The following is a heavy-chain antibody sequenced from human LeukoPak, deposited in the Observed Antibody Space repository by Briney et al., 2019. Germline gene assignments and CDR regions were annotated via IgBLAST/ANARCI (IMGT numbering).Heavy chain of an antibody. Sequence: GGSLRLSCAASGFTFSSYAMSWVRQAPGEGLEWVSAICGSGGSPYYADSAKGRFTISRDNSKSTLYLQMNSLRAEDTPAYYCAKDIKGGYYDSSGHYFDYWGQGTLVTVSS. J-gene: IGHJ4*02. CDR1: GFTFSSYA. CDR3: AKDIKGGYYDSSGHYFDY. CDR2: ICGSGGSP. V-gene: IGHV3-23*01. D-gene: IGHD3-22*01.